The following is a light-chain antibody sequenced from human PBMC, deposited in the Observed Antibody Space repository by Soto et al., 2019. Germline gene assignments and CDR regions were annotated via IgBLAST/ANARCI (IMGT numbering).Light chain of an antibody. CDR2: TTS. J-gene: IGKJ1*01. CDR1: QNINKY. Sequence: DIQMTQSPSSLSASVGDRVTITCRTSQNINKYLNWYQQEPGKAPKLLIYTTSSLKSGVPTRFSGSGSGTEFTLTINNLQPEDLATYYCQQTYSASRAFGQGTKV. CDR3: QQTYSASRA. V-gene: IGKV1-39*01.